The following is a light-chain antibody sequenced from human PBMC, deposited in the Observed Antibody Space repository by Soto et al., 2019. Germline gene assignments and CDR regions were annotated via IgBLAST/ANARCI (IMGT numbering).Light chain of an antibody. CDR2: GAF. CDR1: QIVNSR. V-gene: IGKV3-15*01. CDR3: MQGTHWPIT. Sequence: EVVMTQSPATLSASPGERATLSSRASQIVNSRLAWYQQKPGQAPSLLIYGAFTRATGIPARFSGSGSGTDFTLEISRVEAEDVGVYYCMQGTHWPITFGQGTRLEIK. J-gene: IGKJ5*01.